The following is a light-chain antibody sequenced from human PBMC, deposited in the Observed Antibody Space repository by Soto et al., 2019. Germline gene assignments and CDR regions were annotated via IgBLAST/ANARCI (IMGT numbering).Light chain of an antibody. V-gene: IGKV1-5*01. CDR3: QQYNSDPDT. CDR2: DAS. Sequence: DIQMTQSPSTLSASVGDRVTITCRASQSISSWLAWYQQKPGKAPNLLIYDASSLESGVPSRFSGSGSGTEFTLTISSLQPDDFAAYYCQQYNSDPDTFGQGTKLEIK. CDR1: QSISSW. J-gene: IGKJ2*01.